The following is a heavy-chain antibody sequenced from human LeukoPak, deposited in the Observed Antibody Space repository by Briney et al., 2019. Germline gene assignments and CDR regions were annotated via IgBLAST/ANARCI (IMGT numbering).Heavy chain of an antibody. D-gene: IGHD4-17*01. V-gene: IGHV3-23*01. CDR2: ISGSGGST. CDR1: GFTFGSYA. J-gene: IGHJ4*02. Sequence: GGSLRLSCAASGFTFGSYAMTWVRQAPGKGLEWVSAISGSGGSTYYADSVKGRFTISRDNSKNTLYLQMNSLRAEDTAVYYCAKGMTTVYYFDYWGQGTLVTVSS. CDR3: AKGMTTVYYFDY.